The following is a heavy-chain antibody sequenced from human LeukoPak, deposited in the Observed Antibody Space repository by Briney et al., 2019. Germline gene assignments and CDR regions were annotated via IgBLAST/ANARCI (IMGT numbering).Heavy chain of an antibody. D-gene: IGHD3-22*01. CDR3: ARHLGGYTHFDY. J-gene: IGHJ4*02. Sequence: GESLRISCKGSGYSFTNYWITWVRQMPGKGLECVGKIDPSDSYTNYSPSFPGHVTISADKSINTAYLQWSSLEASDTAIYFCARHLGGYTHFDYWGQGTLVTVSS. CDR2: IDPSDSYT. V-gene: IGHV5-10-1*01. CDR1: GYSFTNYW.